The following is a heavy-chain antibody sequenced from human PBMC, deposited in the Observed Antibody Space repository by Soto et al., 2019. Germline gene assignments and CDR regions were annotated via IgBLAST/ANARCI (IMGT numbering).Heavy chain of an antibody. CDR3: ARRGWFGELYRGIYGMDV. CDR1: GYSFTSYW. CDR2: IYPGDSDT. V-gene: IGHV5-51*01. Sequence: PGESLKISCKGSGYSFTSYWIGWVRQMPGKGLEWMGIIYPGDSDTRYSPSFQGQVTISADKSISTAYLQWSSLKASDTAMYYCARRGWFGELYRGIYGMDVWGQGTTVTVSS. D-gene: IGHD3-10*01. J-gene: IGHJ6*02.